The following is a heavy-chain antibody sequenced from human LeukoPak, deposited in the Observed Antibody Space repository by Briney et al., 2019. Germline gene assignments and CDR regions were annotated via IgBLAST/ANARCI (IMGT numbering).Heavy chain of an antibody. V-gene: IGHV4-59*01. J-gene: IGHJ4*02. Sequence: SETLSLTCTVSGASIGGYYWSWIRQPLGKGLEYIGYMYYSGSANYNPSLKSRVTIPVDTSRNQFSLKLRSVTAADTAVYYCATLKGVDPMFDNWGQGILVTVSS. D-gene: IGHD2-8*01. CDR3: ATLKGVDPMFDN. CDR2: MYYSGSA. CDR1: GASIGGYY.